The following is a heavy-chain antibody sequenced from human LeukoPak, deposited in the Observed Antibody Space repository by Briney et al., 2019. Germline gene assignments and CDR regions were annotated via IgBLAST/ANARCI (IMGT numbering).Heavy chain of an antibody. D-gene: IGHD3-22*01. CDR3: ARMVYDTSGYYPSFDY. Sequence: PSGTLSLTCVVSGGYISSFYWWSWVRQPPGKGLEWIGEIYHSGTTNSNPSPKSRVAISVDKSNNQFSLRLSSVTAADTAVYYCARMVYDTSGYYPSFDYWGQGTLVTVSP. CDR1: GGYISSFYW. J-gene: IGHJ4*02. V-gene: IGHV4-4*02. CDR2: IYHSGTT.